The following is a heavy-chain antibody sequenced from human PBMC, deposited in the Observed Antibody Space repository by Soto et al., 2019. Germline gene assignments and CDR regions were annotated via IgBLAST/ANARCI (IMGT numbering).Heavy chain of an antibody. J-gene: IGHJ4*02. Sequence: GGSLRLSCAASGFTFSDYYMSWIRQAPGKGLEWVSYISSSGSTIYYADSVKGRFTISRDNAKNALYLQMNSLRAEDTAVYYCARVSDSSGYYYEVWGQGTLVTVSS. CDR3: ARVSDSSGYYYEV. V-gene: IGHV3-11*01. CDR1: GFTFSDYY. D-gene: IGHD3-22*01. CDR2: ISSSGSTI.